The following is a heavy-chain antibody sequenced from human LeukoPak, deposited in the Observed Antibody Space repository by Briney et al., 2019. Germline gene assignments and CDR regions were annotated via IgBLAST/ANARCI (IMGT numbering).Heavy chain of an antibody. V-gene: IGHV4-4*07. CDR1: GGSISSYY. CDR3: ARQTITAAGTNYFDY. J-gene: IGHJ4*02. D-gene: IGHD6-13*01. Sequence: SETLSLTCTVSGGSISSYYWSWIRQPAGKGLEWSGRIYTSGSTNYNPSLKSRVTISVDTSKNQFSLKLSSVTAADTAVYYCARQTITAAGTNYFDYWGQGTLVTVSS. CDR2: IYTSGST.